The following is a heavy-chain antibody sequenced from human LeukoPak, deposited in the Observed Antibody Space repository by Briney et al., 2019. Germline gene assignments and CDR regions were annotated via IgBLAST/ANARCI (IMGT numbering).Heavy chain of an antibody. CDR2: ISSSGSTI. V-gene: IGHV3-48*01. Sequence: GGSLRLSCAASGFTFNNYAMSWIRQAPGKGLEWVSYISSSGSTIYYADSVKGRFTISRDNSKNTLYLQMDSLRAEDTAVYYCARDQSQYYYDSSGSTVSDWFDPWGQGTLVTVSS. J-gene: IGHJ5*02. CDR1: GFTFNNYA. D-gene: IGHD3-22*01. CDR3: ARDQSQYYYDSSGSTVSDWFDP.